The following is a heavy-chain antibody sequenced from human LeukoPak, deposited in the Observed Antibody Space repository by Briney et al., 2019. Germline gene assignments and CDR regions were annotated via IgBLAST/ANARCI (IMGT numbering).Heavy chain of an antibody. D-gene: IGHD4-17*01. Sequence: GESLKISCKASGYSFTSHWIGWVRQMPGKGLEWMGIIYPGDSETRYSPSFQGQVTISVDKSINTAYLQWSSLKASDTAMYYCARDDYGDQIGMDVWGQGTTVTVSS. CDR3: ARDDYGDQIGMDV. CDR1: GYSFTSHW. J-gene: IGHJ6*02. CDR2: IYPGDSET. V-gene: IGHV5-51*01.